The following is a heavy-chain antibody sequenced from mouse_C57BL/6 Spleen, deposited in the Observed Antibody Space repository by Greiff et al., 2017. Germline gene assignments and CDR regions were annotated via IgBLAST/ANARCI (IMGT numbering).Heavy chain of an antibody. CDR1: GFSLTSYG. J-gene: IGHJ4*01. CDR3: AKEGSSPYYYAMDY. CDR2: IWGDGST. V-gene: IGHV2-3*01. Sequence: VQLQESGPGLVAPSQSLYITCTASGFSLTSYGVSWVSQPPGQGLEWLGGIWGDGSTNYHSALISRLSINKDNSKSQVCLKLNSLQTDDTATYYCAKEGSSPYYYAMDYWGQGTSVTVSS. D-gene: IGHD1-1*01.